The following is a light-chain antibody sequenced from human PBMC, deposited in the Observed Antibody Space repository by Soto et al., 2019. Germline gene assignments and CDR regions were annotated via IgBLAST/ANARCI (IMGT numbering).Light chain of an antibody. CDR1: SSNIGNNY. V-gene: IGLV1-51*01. CDR3: GTWDSSLSVHV. CDR2: DNN. Sequence: QSVLTQPPSVSAAPGQKVTISCSGTSSNIGNNYVSWDQQLPGTAPKHLIYDNNNRPSGIPDRFSGSKSGTSATLGITGLQTGDEADFYCGTWDSSLSVHVFGTGTKVTVL. J-gene: IGLJ1*01.